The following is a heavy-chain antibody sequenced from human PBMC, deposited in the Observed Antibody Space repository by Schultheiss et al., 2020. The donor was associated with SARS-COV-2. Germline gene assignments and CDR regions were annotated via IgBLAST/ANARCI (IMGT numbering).Heavy chain of an antibody. CDR1: GGSISSYY. V-gene: IGHV4-59*01. CDR2: INHSGST. D-gene: IGHD3-22*01. Sequence: SETLSLTCTVSGGSISSYYWNWIRQPPGKGLEWIGEINHSGSTYYNPSLKSRVTISVDRSKNQFSLKLSSVTAADTAVYYCARPLCYYDSSGYCYAFDIWGQGTMVTVSS. CDR3: ARPLCYYDSSGYCYAFDI. J-gene: IGHJ3*02.